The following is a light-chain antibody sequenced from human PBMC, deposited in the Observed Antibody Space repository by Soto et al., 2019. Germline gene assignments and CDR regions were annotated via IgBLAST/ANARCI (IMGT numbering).Light chain of an antibody. J-gene: IGKJ4*01. CDR3: QQYESYSPLT. Sequence: DIQMTQSPSTLSASVGDRVIITCRASQSISTWLAWYQQKPGKAPKLLIHKASILESGVPSRFSGSGSGTEVNLTISSLQPDDFATYYCQQYESYSPLTFGGGTKVEI. CDR2: KAS. V-gene: IGKV1-5*03. CDR1: QSISTW.